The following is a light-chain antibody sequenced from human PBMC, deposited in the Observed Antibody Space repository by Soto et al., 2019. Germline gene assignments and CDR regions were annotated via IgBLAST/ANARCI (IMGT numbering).Light chain of an antibody. CDR2: DAS. Sequence: DIQMTQSPSTLSASVGDRVTITGRASQSISSWLAWYQQKPGKAPKLLIYDASSLESGVPSRFSGSGSGTESTLSISSVQPDDFATYYCQQYNSYPSTFGQGTKVEIK. V-gene: IGKV1-5*01. CDR1: QSISSW. CDR3: QQYNSYPST. J-gene: IGKJ1*01.